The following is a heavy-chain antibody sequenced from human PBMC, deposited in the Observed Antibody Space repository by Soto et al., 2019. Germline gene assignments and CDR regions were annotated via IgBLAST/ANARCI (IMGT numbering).Heavy chain of an antibody. CDR3: ARMSSYHYYYGMDV. D-gene: IGHD2-2*01. Sequence: ESGPTLVNPTETLTLTCTVSGFSLNNARMGVSWIRQPPGKALEWLAHIFSNDEKSYSTSLKSRLTISKDTSKSQVVLTMTNMDPVDTATYYCARMSSYHYYYGMDVWGQGTTVTVSS. CDR2: IFSNDEK. V-gene: IGHV2-26*01. CDR1: GFSLNNARMG. J-gene: IGHJ6*02.